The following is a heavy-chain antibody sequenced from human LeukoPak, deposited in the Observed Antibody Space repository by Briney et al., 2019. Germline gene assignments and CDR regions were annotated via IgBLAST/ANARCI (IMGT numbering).Heavy chain of an antibody. CDR1: GFTFSSYG. CDR3: AKHPGWGSGSYRDY. J-gene: IGHJ4*02. CDR2: ISGSGGST. V-gene: IGHV3-23*01. Sequence: PGGSLRLSCAASGFTFSSYGMSWVRQAPGKGLEWVSAISGSGGSTYYADSVKGRFTISRDNSKNTLYLQMNSLRAEDTAVYYCAKHPGWGSGSYRDYWGQGTLVTVSS. D-gene: IGHD3-10*01.